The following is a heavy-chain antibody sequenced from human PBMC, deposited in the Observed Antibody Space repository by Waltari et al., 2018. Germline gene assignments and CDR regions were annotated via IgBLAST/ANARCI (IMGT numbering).Heavy chain of an antibody. CDR2: ISSNGGST. V-gene: IGHV3-64*01. CDR3: ARDYSGSYYLDY. CDR1: EFTFSSYA. J-gene: IGHJ4*02. D-gene: IGHD1-26*01. Sequence: EVQLVESGGGLVQPGGSLGLSCAASEFTFSSYAMHWVRQAPGKGLEYVSAISSNGGSTYYANSVKGRFTISRDNSKNTLYLQMGSLRAEDMAVYYCARDYSGSYYLDYWGQGTLVTVSS.